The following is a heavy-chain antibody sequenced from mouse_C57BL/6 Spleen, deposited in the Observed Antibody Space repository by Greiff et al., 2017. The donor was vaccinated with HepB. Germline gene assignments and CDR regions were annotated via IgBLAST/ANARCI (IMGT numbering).Heavy chain of an antibody. D-gene: IGHD3-1*01. CDR2: IHPNSGST. CDR3: AIGREAYWYFDV. V-gene: IGHV1-64*01. J-gene: IGHJ1*03. Sequence: QVHVKQSGAELVKPGASVKLSCKASGYTFTSYWMHWVKQRPGQGLEWIGMIHPNSGSTNYNEKFKSKATLTVDKSSSTAYMQLGSLTSEDSAVYYCAIGREAYWYFDVWGTGTTVTVSS. CDR1: GYTFTSYW.